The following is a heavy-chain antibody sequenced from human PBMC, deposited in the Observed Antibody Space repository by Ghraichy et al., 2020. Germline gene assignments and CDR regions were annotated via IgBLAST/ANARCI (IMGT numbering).Heavy chain of an antibody. CDR1: GFTFSSYA. CDR3: AKRGSDYGYFDL. CDR2: VVGSGVST. D-gene: IGHD6-19*01. V-gene: IGHV3-23*01. J-gene: IGHJ2*01. Sequence: GGSLRLSCAASGFTFSSYAMSWVRQAPGKGLEWVSTVVGSGVSTYYADSVKGRFTISRDNSKNTLYLQMKSLRAEDTAVYYCAKRGSDYGYFDLWGPGTLVTVSS.